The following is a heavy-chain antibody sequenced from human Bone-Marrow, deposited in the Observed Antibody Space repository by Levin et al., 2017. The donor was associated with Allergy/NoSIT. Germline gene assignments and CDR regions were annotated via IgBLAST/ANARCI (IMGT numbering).Heavy chain of an antibody. J-gene: IGHJ6*02. Sequence: ASVKVSCKASGYPFTNNFMHWVRQAPGQGLEWMGVINPSGGNTSYPQKFQGRVTMTGDTSTVYMELSSLRSEDTAIYYCAKETILGGVNSYSGMDVWGQGTTVTVSS. CDR1: GYPFTNNF. D-gene: IGHD3-3*02. CDR2: INPSGGNT. V-gene: IGHV1-46*01. CDR3: AKETILGGVNSYSGMDV.